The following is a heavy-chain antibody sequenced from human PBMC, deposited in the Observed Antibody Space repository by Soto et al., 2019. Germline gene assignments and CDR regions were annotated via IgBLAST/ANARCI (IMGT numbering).Heavy chain of an antibody. Sequence: SLSLTCTVSGGSISSGDYYWSWIRQPPGKGLEWIGYIYYSGSTYYNPSLKSRVTISVDTSKNQFSLKLSSVTAADTAVYYCARVFWGDSTRFDHWGQGTLVTVSS. V-gene: IGHV4-30-4*01. D-gene: IGHD3-3*01. CDR1: GGSISSGDYY. CDR2: IYYSGST. J-gene: IGHJ5*02. CDR3: ARVFWGDSTRFDH.